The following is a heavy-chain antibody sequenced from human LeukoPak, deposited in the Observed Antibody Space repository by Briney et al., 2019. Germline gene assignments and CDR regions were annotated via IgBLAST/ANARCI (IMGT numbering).Heavy chain of an antibody. J-gene: IGHJ5*02. CDR1: GGSISSSNW. V-gene: IGHV4-4*02. Sequence: KASETLSLTCAVSGGSISSSNWWSWVRQPPGKGLEWIGEIYHSGSTNDNPSLKSRATISVDTSKNQFSLKLSSVTAADTAVYYCASVLPGSQKNWFDPWGQGTLVTVSS. CDR3: ASVLPGSQKNWFDP. CDR2: IYHSGST. D-gene: IGHD3-10*01.